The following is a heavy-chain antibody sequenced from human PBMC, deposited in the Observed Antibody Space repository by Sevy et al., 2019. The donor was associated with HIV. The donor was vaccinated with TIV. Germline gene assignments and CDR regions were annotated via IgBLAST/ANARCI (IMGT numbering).Heavy chain of an antibody. J-gene: IGHJ4*02. D-gene: IGHD4-17*01. Sequence: GGSLRLSCAASGFTFSTYGMHWVRQAPGKGLEWVAVIWFDGSNTYYADSVKGGFTISRDIANNTLHLQMNSLRAEDTAVYYCARDLEFYDYGDYGPAFMPDYWGQGTLVTVSS. CDR1: GFTFSTYG. CDR2: IWFDGSNT. V-gene: IGHV3-33*01. CDR3: ARDLEFYDYGDYGPAFMPDY.